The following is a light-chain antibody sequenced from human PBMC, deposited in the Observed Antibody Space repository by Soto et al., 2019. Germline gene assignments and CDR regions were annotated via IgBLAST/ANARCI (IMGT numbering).Light chain of an antibody. Sequence: EIVLTQSPGTLSLSPGERATLSCRASQSVSSSYLAWYQQKPGQAPRLLFYAATRRATGIPDRFSGSGSGTDFTLTISTLEPDDFAVYYCHHFGSSPETFGQGTKVE. J-gene: IGKJ1*01. CDR2: AAT. V-gene: IGKV3-20*01. CDR1: QSVSSSY. CDR3: HHFGSSPET.